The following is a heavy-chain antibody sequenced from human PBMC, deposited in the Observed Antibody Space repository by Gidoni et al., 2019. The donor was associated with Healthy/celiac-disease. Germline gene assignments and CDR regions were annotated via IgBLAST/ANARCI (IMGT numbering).Heavy chain of an antibody. D-gene: IGHD1-26*01. J-gene: IGHJ4*02. CDR3: AKVGRMGGSFDY. CDR2: ISGSGGST. CDR1: GFTFSSYA. V-gene: IGHV3-23*01. Sequence: EVQLLESGGGLVQPGGSLRLSCSASGFTFSSYAMSWVRQAPGKGLEWVSAISGSGGSTYYADSVKGRFTISRDNSKNTLYLQMNSLRAEDTAVYYCAKVGRMGGSFDYWGQGTLVTVSS.